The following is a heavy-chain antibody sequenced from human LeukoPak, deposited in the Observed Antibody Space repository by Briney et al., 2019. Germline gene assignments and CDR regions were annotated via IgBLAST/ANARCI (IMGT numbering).Heavy chain of an antibody. CDR2: TYYRSNWYN. V-gene: IGHV6-1*01. D-gene: IGHD6-19*01. CDR1: GDSVSSNSAG. J-gene: IGHJ4*02. CDR3: AREVAVAGPFDY. Sequence: SQTLSLTCAISGDSVSSNSAGWNWIRQSPSRGLEWLGRTYYRSNWYNDYALSVKSRITIDPDTSKNQFSLQLNSVTPEDTAVYYRAREVAVAGPFDYWGQGILVSVSS.